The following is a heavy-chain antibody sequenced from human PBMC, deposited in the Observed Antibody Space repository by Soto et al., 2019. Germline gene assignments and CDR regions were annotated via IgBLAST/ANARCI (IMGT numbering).Heavy chain of an antibody. CDR2: IFYDGNT. Sequence: TLSLPCTVSGGSINSGDYYWSWIRQPPGKALEWMGYIFYDGNTYYSPSLRGRLSISLDTSKNQFSLKVSSVTAADTAVYYCAKTALGWLDPWGQGTLVTVSS. J-gene: IGHJ5*02. V-gene: IGHV4-30-4*01. D-gene: IGHD2-21*02. CDR1: GGSINSGDYY. CDR3: AKTALGWLDP.